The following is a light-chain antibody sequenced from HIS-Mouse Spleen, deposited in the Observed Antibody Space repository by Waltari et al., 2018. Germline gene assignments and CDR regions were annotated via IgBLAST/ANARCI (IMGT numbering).Light chain of an antibody. J-gene: IGLJ2*01. CDR3: YSTDSSGNHRV. Sequence: SYELTQPPSVSVSPGQTARITCSGDAFTKKYPNWNQQKPGQAPVLVIYEDSKRPPGIPERFSGSSSGTMATLTISGAQVEDEADYYCYSTDSSGNHRVFGGGTKLTVL. V-gene: IGLV3-10*01. CDR2: EDS. CDR1: AFTKKY.